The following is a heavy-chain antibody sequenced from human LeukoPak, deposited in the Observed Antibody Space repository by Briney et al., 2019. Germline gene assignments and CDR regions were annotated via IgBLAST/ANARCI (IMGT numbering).Heavy chain of an antibody. CDR3: ARALYSPKRYDY. V-gene: IGHV4-59*08. Sequence: TSETLSLTCTVSGGSISSYYWSWIRQPPGKGLEWIGYIYYSGSTNYNPSLKSRVTISVDTSKNQFSLKLSSVTAADTAVYYCARALYSPKRYDYWGQGTLVTVSS. CDR1: GGSISSYY. CDR2: IYYSGST. J-gene: IGHJ4*02. D-gene: IGHD6-13*01.